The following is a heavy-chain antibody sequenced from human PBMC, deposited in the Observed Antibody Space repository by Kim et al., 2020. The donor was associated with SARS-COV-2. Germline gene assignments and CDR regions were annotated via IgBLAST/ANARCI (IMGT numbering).Heavy chain of an antibody. CDR1: GVSFSGYY. V-gene: IGHV4-34*01. Sequence: SETLSLTCAVYGVSFSGYYWSWIRQPPGKGLEWIGEINHSGSTNYNPSLKSRVTISVDTSKNQFSLKLSSVTAADTAVYYCAIGFGELLGLVGFDYWGQGTLVTVSS. CDR2: INHSGST. J-gene: IGHJ4*02. CDR3: AIGFGELLGLVGFDY. D-gene: IGHD3-10*01.